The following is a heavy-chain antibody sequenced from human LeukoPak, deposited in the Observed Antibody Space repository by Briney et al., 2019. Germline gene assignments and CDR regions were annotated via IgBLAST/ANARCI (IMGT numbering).Heavy chain of an antibody. V-gene: IGHV1-8*03. CDR1: GGTFSSYA. CDR3: ARGNYDYYYMDV. D-gene: IGHD3-3*01. J-gene: IGHJ6*03. CDR2: MNPNSGNT. Sequence: GASVKVSCKASGGTFSSYAINWVRQATGQGLEWMGWMNPNSGNTGYAQKFQGRVTITRNTSISTAYMELSSLRSEDTAVYYCARGNYDYYYMDVWGKGTTVTVSS.